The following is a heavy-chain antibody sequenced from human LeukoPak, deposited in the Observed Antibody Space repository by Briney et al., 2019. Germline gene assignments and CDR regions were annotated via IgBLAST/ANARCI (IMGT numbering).Heavy chain of an antibody. Sequence: SQTLSLTCAISGDSVSSNSAAWNRIRQSPSRGLEWLGRTYYRSKWYNHYAVSVKSRITINPDTSKNQFSLQLNSVTPEDTAVYYCAKTAASSIASWGQGTLVTVSS. J-gene: IGHJ5*01. CDR1: GDSVSSNSAA. CDR3: AKTAASSIAS. V-gene: IGHV6-1*01. D-gene: IGHD2-15*01. CDR2: TYYRSKWYN.